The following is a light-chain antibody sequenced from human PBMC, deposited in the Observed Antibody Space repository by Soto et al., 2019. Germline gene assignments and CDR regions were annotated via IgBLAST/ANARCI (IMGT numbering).Light chain of an antibody. J-gene: IGKJ1*01. V-gene: IGKV3D-15*01. CDR1: QSVSSN. CDR2: GAS. CDR3: QQRDSWPRT. Sequence: EIVMTQSPATLSVSPGERATLSCRASQSVSSNLAWYQQKPGQAPRLLIYGASSRATGIPDRFSGSGSGTDFTLTISSLEPEDFAVYYCQQRDSWPRTFGPGTKWIS.